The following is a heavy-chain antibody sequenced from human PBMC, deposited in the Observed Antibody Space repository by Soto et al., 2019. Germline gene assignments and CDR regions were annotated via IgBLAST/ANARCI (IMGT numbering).Heavy chain of an antibody. CDR3: VRATTKATRLPSVDC. J-gene: IGHJ4*02. Sequence: EVQLVESGGGLVQPGGSLRLSCAVSGFTFSDHYMDWVRKAPGKGLEWVGRSTDQAHNFNTFYDASVKGRFMISRDDSKKSLYLQMNRLRIEDTAVYYCVRATTKATRLPSVDCWGQGTLVTVSS. V-gene: IGHV3-72*01. D-gene: IGHD1-1*01. CDR2: STDQAHNFNT. CDR1: GFTFSDHY.